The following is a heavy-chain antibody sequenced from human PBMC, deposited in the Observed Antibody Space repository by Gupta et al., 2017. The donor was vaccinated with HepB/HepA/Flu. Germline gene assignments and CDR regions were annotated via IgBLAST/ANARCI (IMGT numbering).Heavy chain of an antibody. CDR3: ATVHSVGDPVFDF. D-gene: IGHD3-10*01. V-gene: IGHV3-15*01. CDR1: GSNFNIAW. J-gene: IGHJ4*02. CDR2: IKSKGSGETT. Sequence: EVQLVESGGGLVKPGGSLRLSCAASGSNFNIAWMSWVRQAPGKGLEWVGRIKSKGSGETTDDAAPVKGRFAISRDDSRNTVYLQMDSLKTEDTAVYYCATVHSVGDPVFDFWGQGTLVTVSS.